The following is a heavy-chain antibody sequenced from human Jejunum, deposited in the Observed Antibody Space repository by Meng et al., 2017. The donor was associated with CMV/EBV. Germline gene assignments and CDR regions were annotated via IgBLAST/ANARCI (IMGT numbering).Heavy chain of an antibody. CDR2: INNDGSTT. D-gene: IGHD4-23*01. J-gene: IGHJ4*02. Sequence: RFCSASGFTFSGCWIHWVRQAPVAGLVWVSHINNDGSTTNCADSVKGRFTISRDNAKITLYLQMNSLRAEDTAVYYCATGGGNPYDYWGQGTLVTVSS. CDR1: GFTFSGCW. V-gene: IGHV3-74*01. CDR3: ATGGGNPYDY.